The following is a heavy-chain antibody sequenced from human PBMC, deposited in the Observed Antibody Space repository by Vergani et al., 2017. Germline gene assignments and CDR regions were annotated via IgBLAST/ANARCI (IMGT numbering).Heavy chain of an antibody. CDR1: DFISNGHY. CDR2: IYYSGST. D-gene: IGHD3-9*01. J-gene: IGHJ5*02. V-gene: IGHV4-30-4*08. CDR3: ARASKHYDILNGP. Sequence: QVQLQESGPGLVKPSETLSLICDVFDFISNGHYWSWIRQPPGKGLEWIGYIYYSGSTYYNPSLKSRVTISVDTSKNQFSLKLSSVTAADTAVYYCARASKHYDILNGPWGQGTLVTVSS.